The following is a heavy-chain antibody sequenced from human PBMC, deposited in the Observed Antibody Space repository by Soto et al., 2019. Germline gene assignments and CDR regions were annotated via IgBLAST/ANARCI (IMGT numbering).Heavy chain of an antibody. CDR2: IWYDGSNK. CDR1: GFTFSSYG. Sequence: GGSLRLSCAASGFTFSSYGMHWVRQAPGKGLEWVAVIWYDGSNKYYADSVKGRFTISRDNSKNTLYLQMNSLRAEDTAVYYCARKPGCSSTSCYSYYYYYYMDVWGKGTTVTVSS. CDR3: ARKPGCSSTSCYSYYYYYYMDV. D-gene: IGHD2-2*02. J-gene: IGHJ6*03. V-gene: IGHV3-33*01.